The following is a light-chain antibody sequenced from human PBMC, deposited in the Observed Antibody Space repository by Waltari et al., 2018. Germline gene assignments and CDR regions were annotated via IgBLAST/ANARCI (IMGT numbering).Light chain of an antibody. CDR1: QSVLYSSNNKNY. CDR2: CAS. CDR3: QQDYSTLSLT. J-gene: IGKJ4*01. Sequence: DIVMTQSPDSLAVSLGERATINCKSSQSVLYSSNNKNYLAWYQQKPGQPPKLLICCASSRESGVPGRFSGSGSGTDFTLTISSLQAEDVAVYYCQQDYSTLSLTFGGGTKVEIK. V-gene: IGKV4-1*01.